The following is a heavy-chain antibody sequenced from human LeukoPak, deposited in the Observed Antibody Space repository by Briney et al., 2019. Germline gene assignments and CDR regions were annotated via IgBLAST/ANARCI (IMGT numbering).Heavy chain of an antibody. D-gene: IGHD3-10*01. CDR2: ISGYNGHT. J-gene: IGHJ6*02. CDR1: CHTFTTYC. Sequence: ASVKVSCKASCHTFTTYCVTWVRQVPGQGLEWMGWISGYNGHTNYEQKFKGRVTMTTATSTSTAYMELRNLRSDDTGVYYCASRSLTMIRGVTYHHYGVAVWGQGTTVTVSS. V-gene: IGHV1-18*01. CDR3: ASRSLTMIRGVTYHHYGVAV.